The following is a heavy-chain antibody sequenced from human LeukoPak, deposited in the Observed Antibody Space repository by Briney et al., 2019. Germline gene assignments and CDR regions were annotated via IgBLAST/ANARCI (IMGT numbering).Heavy chain of an antibody. Sequence: PGGSLRLSCAASGFTFSRYWMYWVRRVPGKGLVWFSRVNTDGATTNYADSVQGRFTVSRDNAKSTLYLQMNSLRAEDTAVYFCTSDYCSDGSCFSGPGYWGQGTLVTVSS. CDR1: GFTFSRYW. V-gene: IGHV3-74*01. CDR2: VNTDGATT. J-gene: IGHJ4*02. CDR3: TSDYCSDGSCFSGPGY. D-gene: IGHD2-15*01.